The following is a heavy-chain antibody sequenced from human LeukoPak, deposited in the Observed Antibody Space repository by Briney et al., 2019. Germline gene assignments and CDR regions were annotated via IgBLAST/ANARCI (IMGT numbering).Heavy chain of an antibody. Sequence: GGSLRLYCAASGFTFTFYAMTWVRQAPGKGLEWVSTIFGSGGSTYYRDSVKGRFTISRDNSKNTVDLQMNSLRAEDTAVYYCAKSRFFGVLNTEFDYWGQGTLVTVSS. D-gene: IGHD3-3*01. CDR2: IFGSGGST. J-gene: IGHJ4*02. CDR3: AKSRFFGVLNTEFDY. V-gene: IGHV3-23*01. CDR1: GFTFTFYA.